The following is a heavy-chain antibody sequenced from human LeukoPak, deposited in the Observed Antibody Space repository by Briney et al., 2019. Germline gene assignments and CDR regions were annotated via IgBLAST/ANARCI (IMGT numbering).Heavy chain of an antibody. CDR2: IYYRGTT. CDR3: ARLSIAVAGRGFDP. CDR1: GGSISSGSYY. D-gene: IGHD6-19*01. Sequence: PSETLSLTCTVSGGSISSGSYYWGWVRQPPGRGLEWIASIYYRGTTYYNPSLRSRLIISVDTTQEQFSLTLSSVTAADTAVYYCARLSIAVAGRGFDPWGQGTLVTV. V-gene: IGHV4-39*01. J-gene: IGHJ5*02.